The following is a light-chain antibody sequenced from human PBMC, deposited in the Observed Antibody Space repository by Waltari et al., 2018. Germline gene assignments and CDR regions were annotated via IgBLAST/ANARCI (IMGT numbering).Light chain of an antibody. J-gene: IGKJ5*01. CDR1: QDINTS. CDR2: TAS. CDR3: QQSSTYPHT. Sequence: QVTQFPSHVSGNVGGRVTNTCRASQDINTSLAWYQKKPGKAPELLIYTASILQRCVPSRFSGSGSGTDFTLTISSLQPEDFAIYYCQQSSTYPHTFGQGTQLEIK. V-gene: IGKV1-12*01.